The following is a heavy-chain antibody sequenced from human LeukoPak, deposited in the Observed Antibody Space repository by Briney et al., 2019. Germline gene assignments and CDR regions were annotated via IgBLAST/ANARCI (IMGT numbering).Heavy chain of an antibody. CDR3: ARLSGYCSSTSCYGFDP. J-gene: IGHJ5*02. CDR1: GYNFTSYW. V-gene: IGHV5-51*01. CDR2: IYPGDSDT. Sequence: GESLKISCKGSGYNFTSYWIGWVRQMPGKGLEWMGIIYPGDSDTRYSPSFQGQVTISADKSISTAYLQWSSLKASDTAMYYCARLSGYCSSTSCYGFDPWGQGTLVTVS. D-gene: IGHD2-2*01.